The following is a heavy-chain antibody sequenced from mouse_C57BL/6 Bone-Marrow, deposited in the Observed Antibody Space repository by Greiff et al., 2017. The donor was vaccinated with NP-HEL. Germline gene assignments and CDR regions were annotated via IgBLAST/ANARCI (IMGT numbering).Heavy chain of an antibody. CDR1: GYTFTSYW. D-gene: IGHD2-5*01. V-gene: IGHV1-59*01. CDR2: IVPSDSYT. J-gene: IGHJ2*01. CDR3: ARGYSNYY. Sequence: VQLQQPGAELVRPGTSVNLSCKASGYTFTSYWMHWVKQRPGQGLEWIGVIVPSDSYTNYNQKFKGKATLTVDTSSSTAYMQLSSLTSEDSAVYYCARGYSNYYWGQGTTLTVSS.